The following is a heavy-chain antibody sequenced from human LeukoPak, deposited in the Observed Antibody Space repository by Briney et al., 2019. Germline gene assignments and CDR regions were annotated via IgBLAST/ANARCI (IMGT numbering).Heavy chain of an antibody. J-gene: IGHJ5*02. CDR2: ISSSGSTI. V-gene: IGHV3-11*01. Sequence: GGSLRLSCAASGFTFSDYYMSWIRQAPGKGLEWVSYISSSGSTIYYADSVKGRFTISRDNAKNSLYLQMNSLRAEDTAVYYCAREGNFYCSSTSCPFDPWGQGTLVTVSS. D-gene: IGHD2-2*01. CDR1: GFTFSDYY. CDR3: AREGNFYCSSTSCPFDP.